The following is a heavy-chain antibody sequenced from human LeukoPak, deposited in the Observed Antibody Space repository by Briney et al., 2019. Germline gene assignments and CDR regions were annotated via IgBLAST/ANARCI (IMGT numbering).Heavy chain of an antibody. V-gene: IGHV3-7*03. CDR1: GFTFSSYW. D-gene: IGHD3-16*01. Sequence: GGSLRLSCAASGFTFSSYWMNWARQAPGKGLEWVASINHNGNVNYYVDSVKGRFTISRDNAKNSLYLQMNSLRVEDTAVYYCVRGNPFGEYWGQGTLVTVSS. J-gene: IGHJ4*02. CDR2: INHNGNVN. CDR3: VRGNPFGEY.